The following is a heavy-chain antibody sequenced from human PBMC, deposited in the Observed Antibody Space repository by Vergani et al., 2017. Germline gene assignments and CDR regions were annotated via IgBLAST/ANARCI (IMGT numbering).Heavy chain of an antibody. J-gene: IGHJ4*02. D-gene: IGHD2-15*01. Sequence: QVQLQESGPGLVKPSQTLSLTCTVSGGSINSHNYYWSLIRPPAGKGLEWIGRIHTSGSTNYNPSLKSRVTMSEDTSKNQFSLNLTSVTAADTAVYFCARGSCLGGSCYKPLFDDWGQGILVTVSS. V-gene: IGHV4-61*02. CDR2: IHTSGST. CDR3: ARGSCLGGSCYKPLFDD. CDR1: GGSINSHNYY.